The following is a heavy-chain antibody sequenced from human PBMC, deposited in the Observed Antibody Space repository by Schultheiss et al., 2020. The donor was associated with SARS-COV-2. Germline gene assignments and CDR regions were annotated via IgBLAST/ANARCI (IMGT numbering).Heavy chain of an antibody. CDR1: GYTFTSYC. Sequence: ASVKVSCKASGYTFTSYCISWVRQAPGQGLEWMGWISAYNGNTNYAQKLQGRVTMTTDTSTSTAYMELRSLRSDDTAVYYCARDSSYSSSWYGWFDPWGQGTLVTVSS. J-gene: IGHJ5*02. D-gene: IGHD6-13*01. V-gene: IGHV1-18*01. CDR3: ARDSSYSSSWYGWFDP. CDR2: ISAYNGNT.